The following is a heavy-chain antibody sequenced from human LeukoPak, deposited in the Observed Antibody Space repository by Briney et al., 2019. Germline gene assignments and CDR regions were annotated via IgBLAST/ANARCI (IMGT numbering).Heavy chain of an antibody. Sequence: SETLSLTRTVSGGSLNNYYWSWIRQPPGKGLEWIGSVYYSGSTYYNPSLKSRVTISLDTSENQFSLKLNSVTAADTAVYYCARLAPTKFYSGSYYFDYWGQGTLVTVSS. CDR2: VYYSGST. CDR1: GGSLNNYY. V-gene: IGHV4-39*01. D-gene: IGHD1-26*01. CDR3: ARLAPTKFYSGSYYFDY. J-gene: IGHJ4*02.